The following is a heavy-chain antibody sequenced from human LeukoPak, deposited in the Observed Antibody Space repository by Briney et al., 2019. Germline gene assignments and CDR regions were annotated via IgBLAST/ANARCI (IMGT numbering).Heavy chain of an antibody. D-gene: IGHD6-13*01. CDR1: GDSIRSYY. V-gene: IGHV4-59*01. Sequence: PSETLSLTCTVSGDSIRSYYWSWIRQPPGMGLEWIGYIYYSGSTNYNPSLKSRVTISVDTSKNQFSLKLSPVTAADTAVYYCARVRVYPAAFDIWGQGTMVTVSS. CDR3: ARVRVYPAAFDI. CDR2: IYYSGST. J-gene: IGHJ3*02.